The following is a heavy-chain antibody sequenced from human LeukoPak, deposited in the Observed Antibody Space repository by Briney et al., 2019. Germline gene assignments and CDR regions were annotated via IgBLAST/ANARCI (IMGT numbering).Heavy chain of an antibody. CDR2: IYYSGST. V-gene: IGHV4-59*01. CDR1: GGSISTYY. CDR3: ARGDYYYSYYMDV. J-gene: IGHJ6*03. Sequence: PSETLSLTCTVSGGSISTYYWNWIRQPPGKGLEWIGYIYYSGSTNYNPSLKSRVTISVDTSKKQFSLKLRSVTAADTAMYYCARGDYYYSYYMDVWGKGTTVTVSS.